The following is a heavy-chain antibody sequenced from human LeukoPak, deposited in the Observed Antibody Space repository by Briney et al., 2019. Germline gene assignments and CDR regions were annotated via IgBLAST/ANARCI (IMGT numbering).Heavy chain of an antibody. V-gene: IGHV4-61*02. CDR3: ARPYYDSSGYYHDAFDI. D-gene: IGHD3-22*01. Sequence: SQTLSLTCTVSGDSISSGSYYWSWIRQPAGEGLEWIGRIYSSGRTHYSPSLKSRVTISVDTSKNQFSLKLSSVTAADTAVYYCARPYYDSSGYYHDAFDIWGQGTMVTVSS. J-gene: IGHJ3*02. CDR1: GDSISSGSYY. CDR2: IYSSGRT.